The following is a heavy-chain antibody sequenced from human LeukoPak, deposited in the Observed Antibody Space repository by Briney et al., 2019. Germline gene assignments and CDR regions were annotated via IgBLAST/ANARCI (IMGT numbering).Heavy chain of an antibody. CDR2: ISYSGST. CDR3: ARHRGDYYGSGSYFDY. D-gene: IGHD3-10*01. Sequence: PSETLSLTCTVSGGSISPYYWSWVRQPPGKGLEWIGHISYSGSTNYNPSLKSRVTISVDTSKNQFSLKLSSVTAADTAVYYCARHRGDYYGSGSYFDYWGQGTLVTVSS. CDR1: GGSISPYY. J-gene: IGHJ4*02. V-gene: IGHV4-59*01.